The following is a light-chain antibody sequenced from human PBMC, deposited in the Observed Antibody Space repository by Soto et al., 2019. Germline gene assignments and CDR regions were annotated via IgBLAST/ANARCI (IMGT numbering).Light chain of an antibody. CDR1: SSDVAAYNY. CDR2: EVT. Sequence: QSVLTQPASVSGSPGQSITISCTGTSSDVAAYNYVSWYQQHPGQAPKLIIYEVTNRPSGVSSRFSGSKSGSTASLTISGLQAEDEAHYYCSSYTIDSSVDFGRGTQLTVL. V-gene: IGLV2-14*01. CDR3: SSYTIDSSVD. J-gene: IGLJ2*01.